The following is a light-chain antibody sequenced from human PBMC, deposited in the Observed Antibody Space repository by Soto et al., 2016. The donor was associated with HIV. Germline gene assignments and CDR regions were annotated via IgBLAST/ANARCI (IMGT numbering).Light chain of an antibody. J-gene: IGKJ4*01. CDR1: QGTNNN. CDR2: STS. CDR3: LQYRTYPLT. V-gene: IGKV1-16*01. Sequence: DIKMTQSPSSLSASVGDRVTISCRASQGTNNNVAWYHQRPGKVPKSLIYSTSNRQPGVQARFSGSGSGTSFTLTISNVQPEDGGIYYCLQYRTYPLTFGGGPRWKS.